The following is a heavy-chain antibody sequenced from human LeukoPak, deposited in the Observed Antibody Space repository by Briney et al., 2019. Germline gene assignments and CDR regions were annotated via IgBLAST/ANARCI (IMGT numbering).Heavy chain of an antibody. D-gene: IGHD3-22*01. J-gene: IGHJ4*02. CDR1: GFTFSSYA. CDR3: AKGSTYYYDSSGYYFDY. V-gene: IGHV3-23*01. CDR2: ISGSGGST. Sequence: GGSLRLSCAASGFTFSSYATSWVRQAPGKGLEWVSAISGSGGSTYYADSVKGRFTISRDNSKNTLYLQMNSLRAEDTAVYYCAKGSTYYYDSSGYYFDYWGQGTLVTVSS.